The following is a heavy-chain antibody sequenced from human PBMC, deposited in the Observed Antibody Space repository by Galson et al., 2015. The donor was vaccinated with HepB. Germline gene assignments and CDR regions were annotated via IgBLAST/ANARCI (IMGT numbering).Heavy chain of an antibody. D-gene: IGHD5-18*01. CDR1: GFTFSPYA. CDR2: ISGSGTTT. J-gene: IGHJ5*01. CDR3: TKGYGLFES. V-gene: IGHV3-23*01. Sequence: SLRLSCAASGFTFSPYAMSWVRQAPGKGLEWVSGISGSGTTTYYADSVKGRFTISRDISKNTLHLQMNSLRAEDTAVYYCTKGYGLFESWGQGSLVTVSS.